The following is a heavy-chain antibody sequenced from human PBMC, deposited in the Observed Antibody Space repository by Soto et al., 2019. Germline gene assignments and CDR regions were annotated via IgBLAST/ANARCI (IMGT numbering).Heavy chain of an antibody. CDR2: INSVSGGT. J-gene: IGHJ4*02. D-gene: IGHD3-10*01. CDR1: GNTHTIYF. V-gene: IGHV1-2*02. Sequence: ASVKVSCKASGNTHTIYFIHWLRQARGQGLEWMGWINSVSGGTNYAHKFQGRVTMTRDTSTTTAFMELSGLRSDETAVYFCARGGSYYAHWGQGTLVTVSS. CDR3: ARGGSYYAH.